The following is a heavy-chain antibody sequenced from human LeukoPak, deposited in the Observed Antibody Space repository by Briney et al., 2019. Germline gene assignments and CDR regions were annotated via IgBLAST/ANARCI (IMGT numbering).Heavy chain of an antibody. Sequence: GGSLRLSCAASGFTFSSYAMSWVRQAPGKGLEWVSAISGSGGSTYYADSVKGRFTISRDNAKKTLYLQMNSPRAEDTAVYYCARDTKSYFDYWGQGTLVTVSS. CDR2: ISGSGGST. J-gene: IGHJ4*02. D-gene: IGHD3-3*01. CDR1: GFTFSSYA. V-gene: IGHV3-23*01. CDR3: ARDTKSYFDY.